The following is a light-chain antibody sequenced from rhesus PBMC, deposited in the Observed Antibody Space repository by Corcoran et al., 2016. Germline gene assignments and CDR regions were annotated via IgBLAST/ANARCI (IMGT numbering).Light chain of an antibody. CDR1: HDITNN. CDR3: QHGYGTPLYS. CDR2: KAS. Sequence: DIQMTQSPSSLSSSIGDRVTITCQASHDITNNLSWYQQKPGKVPNLLIYKASTLNSGVPSRFIGSGSGTDFTLTISSLQPEDFASSYCQHGYGTPLYSFGQGTKVEIK. V-gene: IGKV1-74*01. J-gene: IGKJ2*01.